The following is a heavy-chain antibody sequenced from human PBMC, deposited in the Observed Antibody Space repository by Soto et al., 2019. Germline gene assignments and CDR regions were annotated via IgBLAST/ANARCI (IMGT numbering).Heavy chain of an antibody. V-gene: IGHV4-34*01. Sequence: PSETLSLTCSFYSGSFSGYYWSWIRQPPGKGLEWIGEISQSGNTNYSPSLKSRVSISIDTSKKQFSLNLGSVSAADTAVYYCARAPKVSGSSQTRPDFWGQGTLVTVSS. CDR3: ARAPKVSGSSQTRPDF. CDR1: SGSFSGYY. D-gene: IGHD6-6*01. CDR2: ISQSGNT. J-gene: IGHJ4*02.